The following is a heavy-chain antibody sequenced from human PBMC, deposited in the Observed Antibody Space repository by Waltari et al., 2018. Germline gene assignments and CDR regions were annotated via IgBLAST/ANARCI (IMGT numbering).Heavy chain of an antibody. CDR3: ARSFDYNHYSRPLDY. CDR2: IIPIFGTA. J-gene: IGHJ4*02. V-gene: IGHV1-69*06. Sequence: ISWVRQAPGQGLEWMGRIIPIFGTANYAQKFQGRVTITADKSTSTAYMELSSLRSEDTAVYYCARSFDYNHYSRPLDYWGQGTLVTVSS. D-gene: IGHD3-9*01.